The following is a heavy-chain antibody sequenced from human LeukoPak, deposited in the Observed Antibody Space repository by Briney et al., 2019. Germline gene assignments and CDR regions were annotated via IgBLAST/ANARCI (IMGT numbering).Heavy chain of an antibody. D-gene: IGHD2-2*01. Sequence: KPSETLSLTCTVSGGSISSSSYYWGWIRQPPGKGLEWMGSIYYSGSTYYNPSLKSRVTISVDTSKNQFSLKLSSVTAADTAVYYCARGRWSSTRYHEYFDYWGQGTLVTVSS. CDR3: ARGRWSSTRYHEYFDY. V-gene: IGHV4-39*01. CDR2: IYYSGST. CDR1: GGSISSSSYY. J-gene: IGHJ4*02.